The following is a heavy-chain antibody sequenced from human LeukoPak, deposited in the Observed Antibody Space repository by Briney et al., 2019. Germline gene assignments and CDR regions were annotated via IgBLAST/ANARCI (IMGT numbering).Heavy chain of an antibody. J-gene: IGHJ4*02. D-gene: IGHD3-10*01. CDR2: INPNSGVT. V-gene: IGHV1-2*02. CDR3: ARLYGSGSYFGY. Sequence: ASVKVSCNASGYTFTDDYVHWVRQAPGQGLEWMGWINPNSGVTNYAQKFQGRVTMTRDMSISTAYMELSRLRSDDTAVYYCARLYGSGSYFGYWGQGTLVTVSS. CDR1: GYTFTDDY.